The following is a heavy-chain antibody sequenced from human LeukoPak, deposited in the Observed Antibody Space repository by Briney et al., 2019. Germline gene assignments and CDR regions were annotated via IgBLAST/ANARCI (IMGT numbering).Heavy chain of an antibody. CDR2: IDPNNGGT. CDR3: ASAVMYRYYYYYGLDV. Sequence: GASVKVSCKASGYSFTGCFIHWVRQAPGQGLEWMGRIDPNNGGTSYAQKFQGRVTVTRDTSITTAYMEITSLRSDDTAVYYCASAVMYRYYYYYGLDVWGQGTTVTVSS. D-gene: IGHD1-1*01. V-gene: IGHV1-2*06. CDR1: GYSFTGCF. J-gene: IGHJ6*02.